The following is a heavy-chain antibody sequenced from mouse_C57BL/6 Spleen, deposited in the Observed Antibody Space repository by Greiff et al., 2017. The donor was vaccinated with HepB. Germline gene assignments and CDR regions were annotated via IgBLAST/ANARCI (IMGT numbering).Heavy chain of an antibody. CDR2: IYPGDGDT. CDR1: GYAFSSSW. Sequence: VQLQQSGPELVKPGASVKISCKASGYAFSSSWMNRVKQRPGKGLEWIGRIYPGDGDTNYNGKFKGKATLTADKSSSTAYMQLSSLTSEDSAVYFCARAVLTGTDYWGQGTTLTVSS. CDR3: ARAVLTGTDY. J-gene: IGHJ2*01. V-gene: IGHV1-82*01. D-gene: IGHD4-1*01.